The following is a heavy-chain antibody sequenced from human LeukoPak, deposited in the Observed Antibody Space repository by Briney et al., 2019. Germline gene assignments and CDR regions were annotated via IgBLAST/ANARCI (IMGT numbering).Heavy chain of an antibody. J-gene: IGHJ4*02. CDR3: ARGPPRGDQLFKWQNFDY. D-gene: IGHD3-10*01. Sequence: SQTLSLTCTVSGGSISSGGYYWSWIRQHPGKGLEWIGYIYYSGSTYYNPSLKSRVTISVDTSKNQFSLKPSSVTAADTAVYYCARGPPRGDQLFKWQNFDYWGQGTLVTVSS. CDR2: IYYSGST. V-gene: IGHV4-31*03. CDR1: GGSISSGGYY.